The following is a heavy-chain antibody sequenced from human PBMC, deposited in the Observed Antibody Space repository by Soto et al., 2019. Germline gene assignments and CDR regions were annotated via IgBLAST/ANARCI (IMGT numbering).Heavy chain of an antibody. CDR1: GGSFSGYY. CDR2: INHSGNT. Sequence: ETLSLTCAVYGGSFSGYYWSWIRQPPGKGLEWIGEINHSGNTNYNPSLKSRVTISVDTSKNQFSLKLSSVTAADTAVYYCARAQLWFGELLPRFDYWGQGTLVTVSS. D-gene: IGHD3-10*01. V-gene: IGHV4-34*01. CDR3: ARAQLWFGELLPRFDY. J-gene: IGHJ4*02.